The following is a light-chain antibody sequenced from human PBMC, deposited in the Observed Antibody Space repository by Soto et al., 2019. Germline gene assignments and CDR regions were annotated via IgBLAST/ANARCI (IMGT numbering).Light chain of an antibody. CDR3: MQATQLPLT. J-gene: IGKJ4*01. CDR1: QRLVHSDGNTY. V-gene: IGKV2-24*01. Sequence: DIVLTQTPLSSPVTVGQPASISCRSSQRLVHSDGNTYLSWLQQRPGQPPRLLICQISIRFSGVPDRFIGSGAGADFTLKISRVDAVDVGTYYCMQATQLPLTFGGGTKVEIK. CDR2: QIS.